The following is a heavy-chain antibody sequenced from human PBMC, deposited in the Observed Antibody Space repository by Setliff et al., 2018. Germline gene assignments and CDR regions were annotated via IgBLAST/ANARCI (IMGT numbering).Heavy chain of an antibody. CDR1: GFVFSTYD. J-gene: IGHJ5*02. CDR2: ISHSNTYI. V-gene: IGHV3-21*01. Sequence: PGGSLRLSCAASGFVFSTYDMNWVRQAPGKGLEWVSSISHSNTYIYYADSVKGRFTISRDNATNSLYLRMNSLRAEDTAVYYCARGNFYYFDRTGRGPNWFDPWGQGTLVTVSS. CDR3: ARGNFYYFDRTGRGPNWFDP. D-gene: IGHD3-22*01.